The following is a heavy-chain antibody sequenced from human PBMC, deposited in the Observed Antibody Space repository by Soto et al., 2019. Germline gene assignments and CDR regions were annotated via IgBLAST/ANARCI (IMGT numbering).Heavy chain of an antibody. J-gene: IGHJ4*02. V-gene: IGHV1-18*01. CDR2: ISAYNGNT. CDR3: ARTPYYYGSGSFYFDY. D-gene: IGHD3-10*01. CDR1: GYTFTSYG. Sequence: GASVKVSCKASGYTFTSYGISWVRQAPGQGLEWMGWISAYNGNTNYAQKLQGRVTMTTDTSTSTAYMELRSLRSDDTAVYYCARTPYYYGSGSFYFDYWGQGTLVTVSS.